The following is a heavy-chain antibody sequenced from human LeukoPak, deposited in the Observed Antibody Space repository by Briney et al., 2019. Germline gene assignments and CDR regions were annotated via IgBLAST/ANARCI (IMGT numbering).Heavy chain of an antibody. CDR1: GFTFSSYA. J-gene: IGHJ4*02. CDR2: ISGSGGST. CDR3: AKDTRRSGYYDY. D-gene: IGHD3-22*01. V-gene: IGHV3-23*01. Sequence: PTGGSLRLSCAASGFTFSSYAMSWARQAPGKGLEWVSAISGSGGSTYYADSVKGRFTISRDNSKNTLYLQMNSLRAEDTAVYYCAKDTRRSGYYDYWGQGTLVTVSS.